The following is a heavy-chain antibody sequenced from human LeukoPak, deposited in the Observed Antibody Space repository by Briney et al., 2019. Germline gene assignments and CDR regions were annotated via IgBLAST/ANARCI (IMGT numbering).Heavy chain of an antibody. CDR3: ARDLRAGSYAFD. V-gene: IGHV3-7*01. Sequence: GGSLRLSCAASGFTFRSYWMSRVRQAPGKGLEWVASIKEDGSEKYYVDSMKGRFPISRDNAKNSVYLQMNSLRAEDTAIYYCARDLRAGSYAFDWGQGTLVTVSS. J-gene: IGHJ4*02. CDR2: IKEDGSEK. D-gene: IGHD5-18*01. CDR1: GFTFRSYW.